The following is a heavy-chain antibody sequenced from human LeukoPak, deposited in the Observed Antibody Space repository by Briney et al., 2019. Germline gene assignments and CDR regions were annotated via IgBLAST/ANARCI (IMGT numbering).Heavy chain of an antibody. Sequence: GGSLRLSCAASGFTFSSYSMNWVRQAPGKGLEWVSSISSSSSYIYYADSVKGRFTISRDNAKNSLYLQMNSLRAEDTAVYYRARMDSSGYYSLDYWGQGTLVTVSS. J-gene: IGHJ4*02. V-gene: IGHV3-21*01. CDR1: GFTFSSYS. D-gene: IGHD3-22*01. CDR3: ARMDSSGYYSLDY. CDR2: ISSSSSYI.